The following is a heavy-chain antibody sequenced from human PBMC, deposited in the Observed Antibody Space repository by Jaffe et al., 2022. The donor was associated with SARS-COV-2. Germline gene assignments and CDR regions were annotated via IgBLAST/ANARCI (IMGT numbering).Heavy chain of an antibody. J-gene: IGHJ4*02. CDR3: ARHTWRYYFEY. CDR2: IYYSGYT. Sequence: QLHLQESGPGLVKPSETLSLTCTASGGSISSSSHYWGWIRQSPGKGLEWIGSIYYSGYTYYNPSLKSRVTISIDTSKNQFSLKVTSLTAADTAVYYCARHTWRYYFEYWGQGTPVTVSS. CDR1: GGSISSSSHY. V-gene: IGHV4-39*01.